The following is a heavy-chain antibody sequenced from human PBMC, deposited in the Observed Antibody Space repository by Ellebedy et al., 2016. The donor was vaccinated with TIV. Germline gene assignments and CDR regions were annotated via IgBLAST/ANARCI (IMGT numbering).Heavy chain of an antibody. J-gene: IGHJ5*02. CDR3: AKVVATPYYWFDP. Sequence: GGSLRLXXIASGFRFSDSGMAWVRQAPGKGLEWVSTVGVTNDDTHYADSVRGRFTVSRDNSKNTLYLQMNTLRAEDTALYYCAKVVATPYYWFDPWGQGTLVTVSS. D-gene: IGHD6-6*01. V-gene: IGHV3-23*01. CDR2: VGVTNDDT. CDR1: GFRFSDSG.